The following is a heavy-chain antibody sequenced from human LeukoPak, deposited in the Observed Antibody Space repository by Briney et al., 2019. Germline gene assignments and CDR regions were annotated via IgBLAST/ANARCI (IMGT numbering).Heavy chain of an antibody. CDR1: GYTFTSYA. V-gene: IGHV7-4-1*02. J-gene: IGHJ6*03. D-gene: IGHD2-2*02. CDR3: AVLHLGYCGSTSCYRNYYMDV. CDR2: INTNTGNP. Sequence: RASVKVSCKASGYTFTSYAMNWVRQAPGQGLEWMGWINTNTGNPTYAQGFTGRFVFSLDTSVSTAYLQISSLKAEDTAVYYCAVLHLGYCGSTSCYRNYYMDVWGKGTTVTVSS.